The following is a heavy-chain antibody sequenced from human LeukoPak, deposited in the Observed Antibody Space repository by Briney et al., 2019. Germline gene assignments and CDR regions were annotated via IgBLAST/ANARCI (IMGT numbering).Heavy chain of an antibody. J-gene: IGHJ4*02. D-gene: IGHD6-19*01. CDR1: GFTFDDYG. V-gene: IGHV3-20*04. Sequence: GGSLRLSCAASGFTFDDYGMSWVRQAPGKGLEWVSGINWNGGSTGYADSVKGRFTVSRDNAKNSLYLQMNSLRAEDTALYYCARALAVVGTGDFDYWGQGTLVTVSS. CDR2: INWNGGST. CDR3: ARALAVVGTGDFDY.